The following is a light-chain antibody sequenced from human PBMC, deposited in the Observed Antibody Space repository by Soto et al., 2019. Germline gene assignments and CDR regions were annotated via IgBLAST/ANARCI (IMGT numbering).Light chain of an antibody. CDR3: QQYRT. Sequence: EIVLTQSPGTLSLSPGESATLSCRASQSVSSSYLAWYQQKPGQAPRLLIYGASSRATGIPDRFSGSGSGTDFTLTISRLEPEDFAVYYCQQYRTFGPGTKVDIK. CDR2: GAS. J-gene: IGKJ3*01. V-gene: IGKV3-20*01. CDR1: QSVSSSY.